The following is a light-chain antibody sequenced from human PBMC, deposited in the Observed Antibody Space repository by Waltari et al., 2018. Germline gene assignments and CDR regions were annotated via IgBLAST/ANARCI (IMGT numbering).Light chain of an antibody. CDR2: GAA. Sequence: VMTQSPATLSVSPGERATLSCRASLSIADNLAWYQQKRGQAPRLPIYGAATRATRIPARFTGRESGTDFTLTISSLQSEDSAVYYCQQYNRWPPISFGQGTRLEI. V-gene: IGKV3-15*01. CDR1: LSIADN. CDR3: QQYNRWPPIS. J-gene: IGKJ5*01.